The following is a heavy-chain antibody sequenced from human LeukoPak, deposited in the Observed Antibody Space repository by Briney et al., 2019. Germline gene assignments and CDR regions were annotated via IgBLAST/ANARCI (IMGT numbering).Heavy chain of an antibody. CDR3: ARGHPAATGMDV. Sequence: SETLSLTCSVSGGSISSYYWSWIRQPPGKGLEWIGYIYYSGSTYYNPSLKSRVTISVDTSKNQFSLKLSSVTAADTAVYYCARGHPAATGMDVWGQGTTVTVSS. V-gene: IGHV4-59*12. CDR1: GGSISSYY. D-gene: IGHD2-2*01. CDR2: IYYSGST. J-gene: IGHJ6*02.